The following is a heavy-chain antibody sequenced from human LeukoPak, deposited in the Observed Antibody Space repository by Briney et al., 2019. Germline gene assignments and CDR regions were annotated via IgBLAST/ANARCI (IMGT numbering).Heavy chain of an antibody. J-gene: IGHJ4*02. Sequence: GGSLRLPCSASGFALSGFAMGWVRQAPGKGLEWVSSISGSGGNTYYADSVEGRFTVSRDNSKSTLFLQMNSLRAEDTALYYCARGRGGDYVPSRFDYWGQGILVTVSS. CDR2: ISGSGGNT. V-gene: IGHV3-23*01. D-gene: IGHD4-17*01. CDR1: GFALSGFA. CDR3: ARGRGGDYVPSRFDY.